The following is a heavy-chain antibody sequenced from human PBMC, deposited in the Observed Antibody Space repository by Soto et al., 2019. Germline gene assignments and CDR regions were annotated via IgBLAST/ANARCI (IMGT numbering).Heavy chain of an antibody. CDR1: GFTFSSYG. D-gene: IGHD3-10*01. CDR2: IWYDGSNK. Sequence: QVQLVESGGGVVQPGRSLRLSCAASGFTFSSYGMHWVRQAPGKGLEWVAVIWYDGSNKYYADSVKGRFTISRDNSKNTLYLQMNSLSAEDTAVYYCARDQGSGSLDYWGQGTLVTVSS. J-gene: IGHJ4*02. CDR3: ARDQGSGSLDY. V-gene: IGHV3-33*01.